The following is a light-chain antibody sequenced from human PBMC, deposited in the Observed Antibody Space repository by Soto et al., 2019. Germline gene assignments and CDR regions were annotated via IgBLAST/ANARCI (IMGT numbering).Light chain of an antibody. Sequence: QSVLTQPPSVSGAPGQRVIISCTGSSSNIGATNDVHWYQQLPGTAPKLLIYGDSNRPSGVPDRFSGSKSGTSASLAITGLQAEDEADYYCQSYDSSLTVVVFGGGTQLTVL. CDR3: QSYDSSLTVVV. V-gene: IGLV1-40*01. J-gene: IGLJ2*01. CDR1: SSNIGATND. CDR2: GDS.